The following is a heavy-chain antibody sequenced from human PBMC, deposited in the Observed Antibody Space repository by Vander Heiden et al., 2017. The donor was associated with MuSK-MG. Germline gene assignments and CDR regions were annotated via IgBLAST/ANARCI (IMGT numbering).Heavy chain of an antibody. CDR2: IYYSGST. V-gene: IGHV4-39*01. CDR3: ARHRDGAVDY. J-gene: IGHJ4*02. CDR1: GGSISSSRYY. Sequence: QLQLQESGPGLVKPSETLSLTCTVSGGSISSSRYYWGWIRQPPGKGLEWIGSIYYSGSTYYNPSLKSRVTISVDTSKNQFSLKLSSVTAADTAVYYCARHRDGAVDYWGQGTLVTVSS. D-gene: IGHD3-16*01.